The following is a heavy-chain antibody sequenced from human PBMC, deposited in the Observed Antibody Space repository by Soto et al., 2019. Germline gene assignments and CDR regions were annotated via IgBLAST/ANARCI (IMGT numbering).Heavy chain of an antibody. CDR1: GYTFTDYY. Sequence: ASVKVSCKASGYTFTDYYMQWVRQAPGQGLEWMGRINPNSGDTSFAPKFQGRVTMTRDTSITPAYMELSRLRSDDTAVYFCARDWYFHDSRGYYKQVCYYYYGMDFWDQGTTVAVYS. CDR3: ARDWYFHDSRGYYKQVCYYYYGMDF. CDR2: INPNSGDT. J-gene: IGHJ6*02. D-gene: IGHD3-22*01. V-gene: IGHV1-2*06.